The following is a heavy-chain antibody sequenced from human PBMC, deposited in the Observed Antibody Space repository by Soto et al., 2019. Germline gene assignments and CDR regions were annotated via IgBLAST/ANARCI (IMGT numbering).Heavy chain of an antibody. Sequence: MDWVRQAPGKGLEWVAVTSSDGSKKYYADSVKGRFTISRDNSKNTLYLQMNSLRVEDTAVYYCAKDRVGRVNAFEIWGQGTMVTVSS. J-gene: IGHJ3*02. CDR2: TSSDGSKK. CDR3: AKDRVGRVNAFEI. V-gene: IGHV3-30*18. D-gene: IGHD2-15*01.